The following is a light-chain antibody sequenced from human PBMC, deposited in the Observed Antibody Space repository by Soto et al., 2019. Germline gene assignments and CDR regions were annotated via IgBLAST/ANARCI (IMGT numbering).Light chain of an antibody. CDR1: SSDVGGYNY. CDR3: SSYTSSSTLLYV. CDR2: DVS. V-gene: IGLV2-14*01. Sequence: QSALTQPASVSGSPGQSITISCTGTSSDVGGYNYVSWYQQHPGKAPKPMIYDVSNRPSGVSNRFSGSKSGNTASLTISGLQSEDEAGYYCSSYTSSSTLLYVFGTGTKATVL. J-gene: IGLJ1*01.